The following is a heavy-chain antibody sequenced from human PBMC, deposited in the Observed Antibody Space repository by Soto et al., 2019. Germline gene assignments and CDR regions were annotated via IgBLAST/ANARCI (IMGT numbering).Heavy chain of an antibody. CDR1: GFTFSNAW. CDR2: IKSKTDGGTT. Sequence: EVQLVESGGGLVKPGGSLRLSCAASGFTFSNAWMSWVRQAPGKGLEWDGRIKSKTDGGTTDYAAPVKGRFTISRDDSKNTLYLQMNSLKTEDTAVYYCTTDATLEDILTGSDAFDIWGQGTMVTVSS. J-gene: IGHJ3*02. CDR3: TTDATLEDILTGSDAFDI. D-gene: IGHD3-9*01. V-gene: IGHV3-15*01.